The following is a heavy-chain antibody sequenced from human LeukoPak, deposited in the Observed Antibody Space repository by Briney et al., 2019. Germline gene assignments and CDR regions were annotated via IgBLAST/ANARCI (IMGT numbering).Heavy chain of an antibody. D-gene: IGHD3-22*01. J-gene: IGHJ4*02. V-gene: IGHV3-30*18. CDR3: AKRFRGSSGWDFDY. CDR2: VSYDGSST. Sequence: GGSLRLSCAASGFTFSTYGLHWVRQAPGKGLEWVAVVSYDGSSTYYGDSVKGRFTISRDNSKNMLYLQMNSLRTEDTAVYYCAKRFRGSSGWDFDYWGQGTLDTVSS. CDR1: GFTFSTYG.